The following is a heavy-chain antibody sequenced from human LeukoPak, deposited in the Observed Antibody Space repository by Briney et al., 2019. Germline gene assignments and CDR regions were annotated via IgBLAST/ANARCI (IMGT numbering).Heavy chain of an antibody. V-gene: IGHV4-30-4*01. D-gene: IGHD2-15*01. CDR3: ARGCSGGSCYSEPLDP. J-gene: IGHJ5*02. CDR1: GGSISSGDYY. CDR2: IYYSGST. Sequence: PSETLSLTCTVSGGSISSGDYYWSWIRQPPGKGLEWIGYIYYSGSTYYNPSLKSRVTISVDTSKNQFSLKLSSVTAADTAVYYCARGCSGGSCYSEPLDPWGQGTLVTVSP.